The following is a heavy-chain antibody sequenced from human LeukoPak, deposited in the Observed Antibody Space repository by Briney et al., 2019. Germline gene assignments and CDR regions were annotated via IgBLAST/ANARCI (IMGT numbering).Heavy chain of an antibody. J-gene: IGHJ3*02. CDR3: AREGHIRTTVTSDAFDI. CDR2: ISAYNGNT. V-gene: IGHV1-18*01. D-gene: IGHD4-17*01. CDR1: GYTFTSYG. Sequence: ASVKVSCKASGYTFTSYGISWVRQAPGQGLEWMGWISAYNGNTNYAQKLQGRVTMTTDTSTSTAYMELRSLRSDDTAVYYCAREGHIRTTVTSDAFDIWGQGTMVTVSS.